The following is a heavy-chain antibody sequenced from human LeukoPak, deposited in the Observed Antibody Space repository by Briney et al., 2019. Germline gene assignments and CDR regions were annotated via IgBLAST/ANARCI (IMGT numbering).Heavy chain of an antibody. V-gene: IGHV1-46*01. D-gene: IGHD2-8*02. J-gene: IGHJ3*02. CDR3: ARARLLGPTGVAAFDI. Sequence: GASVKVSCKASGYTFTSHFMHWVRQAPGQGLEWMGIINPRGGSTSYTQKFQGRVTMTRDTSTSTVYMELSSLRSEDTAVYYCARARLLGPTGVAAFDIWGQGTMVTVSS. CDR1: GYTFTSHF. CDR2: INPRGGST.